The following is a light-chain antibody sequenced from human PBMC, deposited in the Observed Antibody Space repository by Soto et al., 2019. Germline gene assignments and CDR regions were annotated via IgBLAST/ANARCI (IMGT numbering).Light chain of an antibody. CDR2: GAS. CDR1: QSVSSSY. CDR3: QQYDNWPWT. J-gene: IGKJ1*01. Sequence: EIVLTQSPGTLSLSPGERATLSCRASQSVSSSYLAWYQQKPGQAPRLLIYGASNKATGIPDRFSGSGSGTDFTLTIHSLQSEDFALYYCQQYDNWPWTFGQGTKVDI. V-gene: IGKV3-20*01.